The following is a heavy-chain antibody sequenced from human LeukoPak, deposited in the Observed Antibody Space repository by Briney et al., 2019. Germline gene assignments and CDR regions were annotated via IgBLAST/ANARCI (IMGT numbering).Heavy chain of an antibody. J-gene: IGHJ6*02. CDR1: GFTFSSYA. D-gene: IGHD5-24*01. V-gene: IGHV3-23*01. Sequence: PGGSLRLSCAASGFTFSSYAMSWVRQAPGKGLEWVSAISGGTISTYYADSVKGRFTISRDNSKNTLYLQMNSLRAEDTAVYYCAKGKRSYYYGMDVWGQGTTVTVSS. CDR3: AKGKRSYYYGMDV. CDR2: ISGGTIST.